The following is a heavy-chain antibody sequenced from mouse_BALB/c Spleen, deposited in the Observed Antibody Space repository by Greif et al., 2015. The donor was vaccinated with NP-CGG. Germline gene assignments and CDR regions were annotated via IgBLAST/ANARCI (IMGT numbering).Heavy chain of an antibody. D-gene: IGHD4-1*01. Sequence: QVQLQQSGAELVRPGTSVKVSCKASGYAFTNYLIEWVKQRPGQGLEWIGVINPGSGGTNYNEKFKGKATLTADKSSSTAYMQLSSLTSDDSAVYFCARSKTGKVDYWGQGTTLTVSS. CDR2: INPGSGGT. CDR3: ARSKTGKVDY. V-gene: IGHV1-54*01. J-gene: IGHJ2*01. CDR1: GYAFTNYL.